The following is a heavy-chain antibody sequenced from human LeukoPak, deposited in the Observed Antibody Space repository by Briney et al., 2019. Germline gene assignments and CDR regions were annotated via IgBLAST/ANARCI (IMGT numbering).Heavy chain of an antibody. D-gene: IGHD1-26*01. CDR2: INRRGHT. Sequence: GGSLRLSCAASGFTFDRFTIHWVRQTPGKGLEWVSLINRRGHTFYADSVKGRFTISRDSSKNTLYLQMNSLRAEDTAVYYCAKDLRFSADSKMGAADYWGQGTLVTVSS. CDR1: GFTFDRFT. V-gene: IGHV3-43*01. CDR3: AKDLRFSADSKMGAADY. J-gene: IGHJ4*02.